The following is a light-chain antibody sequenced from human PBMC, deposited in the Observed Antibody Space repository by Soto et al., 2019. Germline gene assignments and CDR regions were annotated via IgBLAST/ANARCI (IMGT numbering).Light chain of an antibody. Sequence: SYELTQPPSVSVSPGQTASITCSGDKMGSKYASWCQLKPGQSPMLVIFHDTKRHSGIPEGFFGSNSGNTATLTISGTQALHEADYYCQAWGSNPVVFGGGTKVIVL. J-gene: IGLJ2*01. CDR2: HDT. V-gene: IGLV3-1*01. CDR1: KMGSKY. CDR3: QAWGSNPVV.